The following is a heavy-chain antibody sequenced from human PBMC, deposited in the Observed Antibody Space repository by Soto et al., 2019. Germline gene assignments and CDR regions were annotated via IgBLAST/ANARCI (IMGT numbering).Heavy chain of an antibody. CDR2: IYYSGST. V-gene: IGHV4-59*11. D-gene: IGHD5-18*01. J-gene: IGHJ6*02. CDR3: ASLGSYGYYYYGMDV. CDR1: DGSISSHY. Sequence: PSETHSLTSTVSDGSISSHYWSWIRQHPGKGLEWIGYIYYSGSTNYNPSLKSRVTISVDTSKNQFSLKLSSVTAADTAVYYCASLGSYGYYYYGMDVWGQGTTVTVSS.